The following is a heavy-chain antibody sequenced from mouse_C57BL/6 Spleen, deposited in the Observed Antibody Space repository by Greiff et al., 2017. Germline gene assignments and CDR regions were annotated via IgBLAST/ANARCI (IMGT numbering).Heavy chain of an antibody. D-gene: IGHD2-4*01. V-gene: IGHV1-54*01. CDR3: ARRNYDYDGGFDY. CDR1: GYAFTNYL. Sequence: QVQLKESGAELVRPGNSVKVSCKASGYAFTNYLIEWVKQRPGQGLEWIGVINPGSGGTNYNEKFKGKATLTADKSSSTAYMQLSSLTSEDSAVYFCARRNYDYDGGFDYWGQGTTLTVSS. CDR2: INPGSGGT. J-gene: IGHJ2*01.